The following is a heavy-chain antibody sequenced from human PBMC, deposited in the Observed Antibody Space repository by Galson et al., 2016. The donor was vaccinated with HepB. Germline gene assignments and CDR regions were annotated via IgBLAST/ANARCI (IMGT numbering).Heavy chain of an antibody. CDR3: AEDGGFDWSFSDN. Sequence: SLRLSCAGSGFIFTKAWLNWVRQAPGKGLEWVSAITGSGDSTYYADSVKGRFTLSRDNSKNTLYLQMNSLGAEDTAVYYCAEDGGFDWSFSDNWGQGTLVTVSS. CDR1: GFIFTKAW. CDR2: ITGSGDST. D-gene: IGHD3-9*01. V-gene: IGHV3-23*01. J-gene: IGHJ4*02.